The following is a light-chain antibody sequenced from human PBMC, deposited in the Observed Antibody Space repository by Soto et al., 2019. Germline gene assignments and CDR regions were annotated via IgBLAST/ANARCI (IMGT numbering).Light chain of an antibody. V-gene: IGKV1-5*01. CDR2: DAS. J-gene: IGKJ1*01. CDR3: QQYDSYSWT. Sequence: DVQMTQSPSSLSPSVGDRVTITCRASQSFNTWLAWYQQKPGKAPKLLIYDASSLESGVPSRFSGSGSGTEFTLTISSLQTDDFASYYCQQYDSYSWTFGQGTKVEIK. CDR1: QSFNTW.